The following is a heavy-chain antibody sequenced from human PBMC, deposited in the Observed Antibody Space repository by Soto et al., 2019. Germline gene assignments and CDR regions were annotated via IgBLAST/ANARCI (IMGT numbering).Heavy chain of an antibody. CDR2: ISTKGGST. CDR1: GFTFSSYA. J-gene: IGHJ6*02. D-gene: IGHD5-12*01. Sequence: EVQLVESGEGLVQPGGSLRVSCAASGFTFSSYAMHWVRQAPGKGLEYVSGISTKGGSTDYADSVKGRFTISRDNSKNTLYLQMGSLRAEDMAVYYCARSDGYNAPYDNGLDVWGQGTTVTVSS. V-gene: IGHV3-64*02. CDR3: ARSDGYNAPYDNGLDV.